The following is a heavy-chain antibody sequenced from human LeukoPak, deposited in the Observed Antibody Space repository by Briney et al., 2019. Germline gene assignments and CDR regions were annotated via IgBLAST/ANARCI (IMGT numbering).Heavy chain of an antibody. CDR3: ARDPRYCGGDCYSLTFDY. D-gene: IGHD2-21*02. J-gene: IGHJ4*02. CDR2: ISYDGSNK. Sequence: GGSLRLSCAASGFTFSSYAMHWVRQATGKALEWVAVISYDGSNKYYADSVKGRFTISRDNSKNTLYLQMNSLRAEDTAVYYCARDPRYCGGDCYSLTFDYWGQGTLVTVSS. V-gene: IGHV3-30-3*01. CDR1: GFTFSSYA.